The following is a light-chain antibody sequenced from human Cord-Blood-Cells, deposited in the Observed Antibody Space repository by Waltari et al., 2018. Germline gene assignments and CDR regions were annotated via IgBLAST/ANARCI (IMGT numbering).Light chain of an antibody. Sequence: ISCTGTSSDVGSYNLVSWYQQHPGKAPKLMIYEGSKRPSGVSNRFSGSKSGNTASLTISGLQAEDEADYYCCSYAGSSTSWVFGGGTKLTVL. J-gene: IGLJ3*02. CDR3: CSYAGSSTSWV. V-gene: IGLV2-23*01. CDR2: EGS. CDR1: SSDVGSYNL.